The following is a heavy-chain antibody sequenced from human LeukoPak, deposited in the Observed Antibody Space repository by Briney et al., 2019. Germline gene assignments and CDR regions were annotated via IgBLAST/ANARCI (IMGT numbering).Heavy chain of an antibody. CDR3: AKRTLRFVEPPDAFDI. Sequence: PGGSLRLSCAASGFTFSSYAMHWVRQAPDRGLEWVAVISYDGSNKYYADSVKGRFTISRDNYKNTLYLQMNSLRAEDTAVYYCAKRTLRFVEPPDAFDIWGQGTMVTVSS. D-gene: IGHD3-3*01. J-gene: IGHJ3*02. CDR2: ISYDGSNK. V-gene: IGHV3-30-3*02. CDR1: GFTFSSYA.